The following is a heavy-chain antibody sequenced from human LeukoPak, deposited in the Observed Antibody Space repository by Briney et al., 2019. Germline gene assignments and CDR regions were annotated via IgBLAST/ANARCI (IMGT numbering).Heavy chain of an antibody. J-gene: IGHJ4*01. CDR3: AREGGYDYAEVGY. D-gene: IGHD3-16*01. Sequence: PGGSLRLSCAGSGFIFKKSWMTWVRQAPGKGLEWVANINHDGKEEYYADSVRGRFTISRDNARNSIFLQMNSLRGDDTAVYYCAREGGYDYAEVGYWGHGTLVIVSS. V-gene: IGHV3-7*01. CDR2: INHDGKEE. CDR1: GFIFKKSW.